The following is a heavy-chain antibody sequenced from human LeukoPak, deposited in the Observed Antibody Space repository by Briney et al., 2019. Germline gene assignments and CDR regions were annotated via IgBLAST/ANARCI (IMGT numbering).Heavy chain of an antibody. CDR1: GYTFTCYD. J-gene: IGHJ4*02. D-gene: IGHD6-13*01. CDR3: ARLRQQLVPDY. V-gene: IGHV1-18*04. CDR2: ISAYNGNT. Sequence: ASVKVSCKASGYTFTCYDITWVRQAPGQGLEWMGWISAYNGNTNYARKLQGRVTMTTDTSTSTAYMELRSLRSDDTAVYYCARLRQQLVPDYWGQGTLVTVSS.